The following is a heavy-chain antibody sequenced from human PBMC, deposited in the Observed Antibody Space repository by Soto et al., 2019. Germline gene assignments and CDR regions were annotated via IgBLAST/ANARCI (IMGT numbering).Heavy chain of an antibody. CDR1: GFSFSDYD. J-gene: IGHJ4*02. D-gene: IGHD1-1*01. CDR3: ATHPKDWNLDYFDY. Sequence: QVQLVESGGDLVKPGGSLRLSCAASGFSFSDYDMNWIRQASGKGLEWISYISSSGNTIYYADSVKGRLTISRDNAKNSLYLQMNSLRAEDAAAYFWATHPKDWNLDYFDYWGQGTLVTVAS. CDR2: ISSSGNTI. V-gene: IGHV3-11*01.